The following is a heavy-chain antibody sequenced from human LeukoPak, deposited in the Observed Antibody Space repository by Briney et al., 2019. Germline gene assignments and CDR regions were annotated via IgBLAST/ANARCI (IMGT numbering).Heavy chain of an antibody. CDR2: IYYSGST. V-gene: IGHV4-59*01. CDR1: GGSISSYY. CDR3: ASYVWGSYRYLGY. J-gene: IGHJ4*02. Sequence: PSETLSLTCTVSGGSISSYYWSWIRQPPGKGLEWIGYIYYSGSTNYNPSLESRVTISVDTSKNQFSLKLSSVTAADTAVYYCASYVWGSYRYLGYWGQGTLVTVSS. D-gene: IGHD3-16*02.